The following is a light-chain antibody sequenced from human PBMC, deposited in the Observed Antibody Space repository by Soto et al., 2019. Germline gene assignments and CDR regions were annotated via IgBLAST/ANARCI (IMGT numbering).Light chain of an antibody. CDR1: SSNIGSNT. CDR2: SNN. Sequence: QSVLTQPPSASGTPGQRVTISCSGSSSNIGSNTVNWYQQLPGTAPKLLIYSNNQRPSRVPDRFSGSKSGTSASLAISGLQSEDEADYYCAAWDDSLNVLYVFGTGTQLTVL. J-gene: IGLJ1*01. V-gene: IGLV1-44*01. CDR3: AAWDDSLNVLYV.